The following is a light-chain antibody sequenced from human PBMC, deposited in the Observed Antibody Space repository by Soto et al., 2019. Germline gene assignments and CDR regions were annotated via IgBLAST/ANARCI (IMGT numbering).Light chain of an antibody. CDR3: QQYGSSPRT. CDR1: QSVSSSY. V-gene: IGKV3-20*01. CDR2: GAS. Sequence: EIVLTQSPGTLSLSPGERATLSCRASQSVSSSYLAWYQQKPGQAPRLLIYGASSRATCIPDRFSGSGSGTDFTLTISRLEPEDFAVYYWQQYGSSPRTFGQGTKLEIK. J-gene: IGKJ2*02.